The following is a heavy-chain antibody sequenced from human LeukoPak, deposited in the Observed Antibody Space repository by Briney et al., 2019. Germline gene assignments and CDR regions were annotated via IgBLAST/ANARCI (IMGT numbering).Heavy chain of an antibody. CDR2: SNAGNGNT. D-gene: IGHD1-26*01. Sequence: GASVKVSCKASGYTFTSYAMHWVRQAPGQRLEWMGWSNAGNGNTKYSQEFQGRVTITRDTSASTAYMELSSLRSEDMAVYYCARQNSGSYYGDFDYYYMDVWGKGTTVTVSS. V-gene: IGHV1-3*02. CDR1: GYTFTSYA. CDR3: ARQNSGSYYGDFDYYYMDV. J-gene: IGHJ6*03.